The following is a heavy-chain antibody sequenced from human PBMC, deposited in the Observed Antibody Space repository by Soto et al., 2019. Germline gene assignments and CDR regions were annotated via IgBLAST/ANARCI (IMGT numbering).Heavy chain of an antibody. J-gene: IGHJ6*03. CDR3: ARGKDGRRAGTYYFDMDV. Sequence: GGSLRLSWAASGFSFRDYWMTWVRQAPGKGLDWVANIRQDGTEKYYLDSLKGRFTISRDNAKNSVHLLMNSLRAEDTAVYYCARGKDGRRAGTYYFDMDVWGKGTTVTVSS. CDR1: GFSFRDYW. V-gene: IGHV3-7*01. D-gene: IGHD1-1*01. CDR2: IRQDGTEK.